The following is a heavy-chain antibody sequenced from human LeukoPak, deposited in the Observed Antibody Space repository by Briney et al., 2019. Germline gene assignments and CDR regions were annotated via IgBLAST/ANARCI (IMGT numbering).Heavy chain of an antibody. CDR2: ISGSGGST. J-gene: IGHJ4*02. Sequence: PGGSLRLSCAASGFTFSSYAMSWVRQAPGKGLEWVSAISGSGGSTYYADSVKGRFTISRGNSKNTLFLQMNSLRAEDTAVYYCAKANVYGSGSYYKRPPGYWGQGTLVTVSS. V-gene: IGHV3-23*01. CDR3: AKANVYGSGSYYKRPPGY. CDR1: GFTFSSYA. D-gene: IGHD3-10*01.